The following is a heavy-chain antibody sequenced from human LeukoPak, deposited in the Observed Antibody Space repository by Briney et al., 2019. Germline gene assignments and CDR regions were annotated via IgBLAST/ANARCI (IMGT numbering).Heavy chain of an antibody. CDR3: ARTVSSSWYRHFDY. CDR2: INRSGST. Sequence: PSETLSLTCAVYGGSFSGYYWSWIRQPPGKGLEWIGEINRSGSTNYNPSLKSRVTISVDTSKNQFSLKLSSVTAADTAVYYCARTVSSSWYRHFDYWGQGTLVTVSS. D-gene: IGHD6-13*01. V-gene: IGHV4-34*01. CDR1: GGSFSGYY. J-gene: IGHJ4*02.